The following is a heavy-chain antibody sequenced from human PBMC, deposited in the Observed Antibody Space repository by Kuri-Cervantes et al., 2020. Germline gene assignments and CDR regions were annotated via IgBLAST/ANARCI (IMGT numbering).Heavy chain of an antibody. CDR2: IRSKTFGGTT. V-gene: IGHV3-49*04. Sequence: GGSLRLSCTTSGFIFGDYAMSWVRQAPEKGLEWIGFIRSKTFGGTTEYAASVKGRFTISRDDSKSIAYLQMNSLKTEDTAVYYCTKDYDFWSGYYYYMDVWGKGTTVTVSS. CDR1: GFIFGDYA. J-gene: IGHJ6*03. D-gene: IGHD3-3*01. CDR3: TKDYDFWSGYYYYMDV.